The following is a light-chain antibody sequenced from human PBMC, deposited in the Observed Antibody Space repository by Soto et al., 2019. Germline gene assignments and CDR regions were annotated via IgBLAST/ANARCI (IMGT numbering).Light chain of an antibody. V-gene: IGKV3-20*01. J-gene: IGKJ1*01. CDR3: QQYGSSRT. Sequence: EILITQSPATLSVSPGEGLTLSCRASQSISRTLAWYQQRPGQAPRLLIYGASSRATGIPDRFSGSGSGTDFTPTISRLEPEDFAVYYCQQYGSSRTFGQGTKVDIK. CDR1: QSISRT. CDR2: GAS.